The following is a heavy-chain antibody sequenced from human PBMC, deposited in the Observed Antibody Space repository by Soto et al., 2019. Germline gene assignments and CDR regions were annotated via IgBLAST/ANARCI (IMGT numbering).Heavy chain of an antibody. D-gene: IGHD6-19*01. J-gene: IGHJ6*03. Sequence: QDQLVQSGAEVKKPGASVTVSCKASGYSFTNYGITWVRQAPGQGLEWMGWISGFNGNTHYAQKLQGRVTMTTDASTSTAYMELRSLRSDDTAVYYCARDRGVAPPVAGNTHYYDNMDVWGKGTTVTVSS. CDR3: ARDRGVAPPVAGNTHYYDNMDV. CDR2: ISGFNGNT. CDR1: GYSFTNYG. V-gene: IGHV1-18*01.